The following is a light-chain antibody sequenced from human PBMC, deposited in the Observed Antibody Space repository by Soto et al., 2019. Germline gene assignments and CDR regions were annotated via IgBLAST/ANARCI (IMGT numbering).Light chain of an antibody. J-gene: IGLJ3*02. CDR2: EVS. Sequence: QSALTQPASVSGSPGQSITISCTGTSSDVGGYNYVSWYQQHPGKAPKLMIYEVSNRPSGVSNRFSGSKSGNTASLTIIGLQAEDEADYYCQSFDNSVSGSGVFGGGTKVTVL. V-gene: IGLV2-14*01. CDR3: QSFDNSVSGSGV. CDR1: SSDVGGYNY.